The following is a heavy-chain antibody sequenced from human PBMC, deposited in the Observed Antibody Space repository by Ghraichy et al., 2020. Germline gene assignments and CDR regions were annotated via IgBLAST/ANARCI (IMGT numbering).Heavy chain of an antibody. V-gene: IGHV4-39*01. J-gene: IGHJ4*02. Sequence: SETLSPTCTVSGGSISTTGYYWGWIRRPPGKGLEWIGSTSSGGNTYYNPSLKSRVAISVDTSENQFSLKLNSVTAADTAVYFCARGFITGTARAFFDYWGRGAPVTVSS. CDR1: GGSISTTGYY. CDR3: ARGFITGTARAFFDY. CDR2: TSSGGNT. D-gene: IGHD1-14*01.